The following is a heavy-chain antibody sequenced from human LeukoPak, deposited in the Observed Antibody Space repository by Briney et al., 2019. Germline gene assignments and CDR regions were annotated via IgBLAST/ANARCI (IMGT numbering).Heavy chain of an antibody. J-gene: IGHJ4*02. CDR2: MYYTGST. V-gene: IGHV4-39*01. CDR3: ARLEHLVFDY. Sequence: PSETLSLTFTVSGDSINSSSYYWGWLRQPPGKGPEWIGTMYYTGSTYYNPSLKSRITMSVDTSKNQISLKLSSVTAADTAVYYCARLEHLVFDYWGQGTLVTVSS. CDR1: GDSINSSSYY.